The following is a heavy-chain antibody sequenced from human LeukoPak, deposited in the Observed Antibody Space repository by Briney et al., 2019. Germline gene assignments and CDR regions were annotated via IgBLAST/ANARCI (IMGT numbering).Heavy chain of an antibody. D-gene: IGHD3-16*01. V-gene: IGHV1-18*01. CDR2: ISGYNYNT. CDR1: GHTSSSYG. J-gene: IGHJ4*02. CDR3: ARDSLGFEGYYFDY. Sequence: ASVKVSCKASGHTSSSYGINWVRQAPGQGLEWMGWISGYNYNTKYAAHLQGRVTMTIDTSTSTVYMELRSLRSDDTAVYYCARDSLGFEGYYFDYWGQGTLVTVSS.